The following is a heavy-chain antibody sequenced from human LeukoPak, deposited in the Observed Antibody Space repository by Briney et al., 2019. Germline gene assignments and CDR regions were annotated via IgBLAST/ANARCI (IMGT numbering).Heavy chain of an antibody. CDR1: GGSITSGSYY. CDR3: ASHYDSSGYYYPEERRGAFDI. V-gene: IGHV4-39*01. D-gene: IGHD3-22*01. Sequence: SETLSLTCSVSGGSITSGSYYWGWIRQPPGKGLEWIGSMHYSGSTYYSPSLKSRVTMSADTSKNQFSLKLSSVTAADTAVYYCASHYDSSGYYYPEERRGAFDIWGQGTMVTVSS. J-gene: IGHJ3*02. CDR2: MHYSGST.